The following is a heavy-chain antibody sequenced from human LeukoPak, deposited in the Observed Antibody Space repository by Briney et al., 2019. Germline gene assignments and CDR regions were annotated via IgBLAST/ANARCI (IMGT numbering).Heavy chain of an antibody. CDR2: ISGSGGCT. CDR3: AKSSLVTPYDY. D-gene: IGHD2-15*01. J-gene: IGHJ4*02. V-gene: IGHV3-23*01. Sequence: PGGSLRLSCAASGFTFSSYAMSWVRQAPGKGLEWVSSISGSGGCTYYADYVKGRFTISRDNSKNTLDLQMNSLRAEDTAVYYCAKSSLVTPYDYWGQGTLVSVSS. CDR1: GFTFSSYA.